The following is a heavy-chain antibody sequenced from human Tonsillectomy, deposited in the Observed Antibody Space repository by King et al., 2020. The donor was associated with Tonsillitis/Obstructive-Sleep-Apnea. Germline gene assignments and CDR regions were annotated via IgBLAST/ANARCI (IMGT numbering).Heavy chain of an antibody. Sequence: VQLVVSGAEVKKPGASVKVSCKASGYTFTSYDINWVRQATGQGLEWMGWMNPNSGNTGYAQKFQGRVTMTRNTSISTAYMELSSLRSEDTAVYYCARVKRYCSSTSCYTFDYWGQGTLVTVSS. V-gene: IGHV1-8*01. CDR2: MNPNSGNT. CDR3: ARVKRYCSSTSCYTFDY. J-gene: IGHJ4*02. CDR1: GYTFTSYD. D-gene: IGHD2-2*02.